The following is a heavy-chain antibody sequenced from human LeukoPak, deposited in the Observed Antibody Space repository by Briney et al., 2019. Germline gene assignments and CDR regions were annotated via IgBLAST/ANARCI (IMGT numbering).Heavy chain of an antibody. CDR2: IYTSGST. V-gene: IGHV4-4*07. CDR1: GGSISSYY. J-gene: IGHJ4*02. CDR3: ARESSYYYGSGSYYAAYFDY. D-gene: IGHD3-10*01. Sequence: SETLSLTCTVSGGSISSYYWSWIRQPAGKGLEWIGRIYTSGSTNYNPSLKSRVTMSVDTSKNQFSLKLSSVTAADTAVYYCARESSYYYGSGSYYAAYFDYWGQGTLVTVSS.